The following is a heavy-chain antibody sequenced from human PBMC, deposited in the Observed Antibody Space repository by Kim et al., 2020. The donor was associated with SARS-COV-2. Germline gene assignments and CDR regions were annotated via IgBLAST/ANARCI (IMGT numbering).Heavy chain of an antibody. D-gene: IGHD3-16*01. J-gene: IGHJ6*02. V-gene: IGHV2-5*01. CDR3: ARQGVYYYYGMDV. Sequence: YSPSLKSRLTITKDTAKNQVGLTMTNMDPVDTATYYCARQGVYYYYGMDVWGQGTTVTVSS.